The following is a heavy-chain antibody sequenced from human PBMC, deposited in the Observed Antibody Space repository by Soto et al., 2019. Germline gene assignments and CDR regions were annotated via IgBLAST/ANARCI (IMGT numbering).Heavy chain of an antibody. CDR2: INPSGGST. Sequence: ASVKVSCKASGYTFSSYYMHWVRQAPGQGLEWMGIINPSGGSTTYAQKLQGRVTMTTDTSTSTAYMELRSLRSDDTAVYYCARDPPHTVAGTGEFDYWGQGTLVTVSS. J-gene: IGHJ4*02. CDR1: GYTFSSYY. V-gene: IGHV1-46*01. D-gene: IGHD6-19*01. CDR3: ARDPPHTVAGTGEFDY.